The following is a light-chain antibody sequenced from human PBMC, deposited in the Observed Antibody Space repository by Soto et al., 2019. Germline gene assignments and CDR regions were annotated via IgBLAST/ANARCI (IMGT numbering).Light chain of an antibody. Sequence: QSALTQPPSASGSPGQSVTISCTGSSSDVGHSNFVSWYQQHPGKGPKLIIYEVSKRPSGVPDRFSGSKSGNTASLSGSGLQDEDEADYFCNAQAEHGKHVFGTGTKVTVL. CDR1: SSDVGHSNF. V-gene: IGLV2-8*01. CDR2: EVS. CDR3: NAQAEHGKHV. J-gene: IGLJ1*01.